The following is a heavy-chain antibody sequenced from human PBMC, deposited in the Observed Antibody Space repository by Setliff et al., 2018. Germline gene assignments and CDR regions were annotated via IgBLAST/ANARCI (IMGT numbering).Heavy chain of an antibody. CDR2: ISAYSGNT. V-gene: IGHV1-18*01. CDR1: GYTFTNSG. J-gene: IGHJ4*02. Sequence: ASVKVSCKASGYTFTNSGMTWVRQAPGQGLEWLGWISAYSGNTQYAQKVQGRVTMTTDTSTSTAYMELRSLRSDDTAVYYCSRLVRYCTTTTCQMVSGAEVWGQGTLVTVSS. D-gene: IGHD2-8*01. CDR3: SRLVRYCTTTTCQMVSGAEV.